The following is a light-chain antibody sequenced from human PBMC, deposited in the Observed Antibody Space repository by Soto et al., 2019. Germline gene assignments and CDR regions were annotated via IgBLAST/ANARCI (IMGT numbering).Light chain of an antibody. J-gene: IGKJ1*01. CDR3: QQYHTDWT. Sequence: DIQMTQSPSTLSASVGDTATITCRASESIDNWLAWYQQKPGKAPKLLIFAASTLVRGVQSRFSGRGSGTEFTLTISSLQADDYATFYCQQYHTDWTFGQGTKVDIK. CDR1: ESIDNW. CDR2: AAS. V-gene: IGKV1-5*01.